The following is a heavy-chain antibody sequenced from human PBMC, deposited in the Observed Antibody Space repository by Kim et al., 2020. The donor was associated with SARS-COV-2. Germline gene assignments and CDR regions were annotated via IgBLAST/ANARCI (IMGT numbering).Heavy chain of an antibody. J-gene: IGHJ4*02. V-gene: IGHV1-3*01. D-gene: IGHD3-22*01. CDR3: ARAPFLYDSSGYYSHFDY. Sequence: QGRVTITRDTSASTAYMELSSLRSEDTAVYYCARAPFLYDSSGYYSHFDYWGQGTLVTVSS.